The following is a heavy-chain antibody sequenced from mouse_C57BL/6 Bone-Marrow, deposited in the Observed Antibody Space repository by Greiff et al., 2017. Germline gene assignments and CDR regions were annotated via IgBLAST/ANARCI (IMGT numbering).Heavy chain of an antibody. Sequence: QVQLQQPGAELVKPGASVKLSCKASGYTFTSYWMQWVKQRPGQGLEWIGEIDPSASYTNYNQKFKGKATLTVDTSSSTAYMQLSSLTSEDSAVYYCARVGGYFDYWGQGTTLTVSS. V-gene: IGHV1-50*01. CDR1: GYTFTSYW. CDR3: ARVGGYFDY. J-gene: IGHJ2*01. CDR2: IDPSASYT.